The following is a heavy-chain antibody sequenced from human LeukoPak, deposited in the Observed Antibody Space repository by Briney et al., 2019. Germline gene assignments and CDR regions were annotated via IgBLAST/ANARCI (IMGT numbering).Heavy chain of an antibody. Sequence: GGSLRLSCAASGFTFSSYAMNWVRQAPGRALEWVSSITSSGTYIFYADSVKGRFTISRDNAKNSLYLQMNSLRAEDTAVYYCARAFVTVITGHDAFDIWGQGTMVTVSS. CDR1: GFTFSSYA. CDR3: ARAFVTVITGHDAFDI. D-gene: IGHD4-11*01. CDR2: ITSSGTYI. V-gene: IGHV3-21*01. J-gene: IGHJ3*02.